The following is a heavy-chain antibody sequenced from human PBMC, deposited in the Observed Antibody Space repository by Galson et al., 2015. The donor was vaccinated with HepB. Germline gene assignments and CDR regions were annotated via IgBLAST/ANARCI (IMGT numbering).Heavy chain of an antibody. D-gene: IGHD2-8*02. CDR3: ARHLLVGDYFDH. CDR1: GGSITNKAYY. Sequence: LFLTCSVSGGSITNKAYYWGWFRQSPGKGLEWIASIYYNGDTYYNPSLKSRVSMYIDTSKNQFSMNLRSVTATDATVYYCARHLLVGDYFDHWGQGTLVTVSS. CDR2: IYYNGDT. J-gene: IGHJ4*02. V-gene: IGHV4-39*01.